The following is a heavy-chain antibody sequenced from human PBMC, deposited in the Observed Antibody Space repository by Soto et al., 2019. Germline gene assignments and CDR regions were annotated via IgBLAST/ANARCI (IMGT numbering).Heavy chain of an antibody. CDR3: ARDEDGSGYFGN. Sequence: QVQLQESGPGLVKPSQTLSLTCTVPGGSIRRGGYYWAWIRQHPGKGLEWIGYIYYSGSTYYNPSLQGRLRLFIETSKNQFSLNLRSVTAADTAIYYCARDEDGSGYFGNWGQGTLVTVSS. V-gene: IGHV4-31*03. CDR1: GGSIRRGGYY. D-gene: IGHD3-22*01. CDR2: IYYSGST. J-gene: IGHJ4*02.